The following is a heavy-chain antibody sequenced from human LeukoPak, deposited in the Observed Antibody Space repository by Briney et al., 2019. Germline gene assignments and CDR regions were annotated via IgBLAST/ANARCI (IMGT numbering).Heavy chain of an antibody. J-gene: IGHJ4*02. CDR1: GLTVSSNY. CDR2: IMSGGSK. V-gene: IGHV3-66*01. CDR3: ARVVDGY. Sequence: GGSLRLSCAASGLTVSSNYISWVRQAPGKGLEWVSVIMSGGSKNYVDSVKGRFTISRDSSKNTVYLQMNSLRDEDTAVYYCARVVDGYWGQGTLVTVSS. D-gene: IGHD5-24*01.